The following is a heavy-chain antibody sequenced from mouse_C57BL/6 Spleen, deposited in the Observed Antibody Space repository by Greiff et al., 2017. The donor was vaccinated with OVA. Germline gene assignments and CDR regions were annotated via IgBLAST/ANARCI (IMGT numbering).Heavy chain of an antibody. V-gene: IGHV1-52*01. CDR1: GYTFTSYW. Sequence: VQLQQPGAELVRPGSSVKLSCKASGYTFTSYWMHWVKQRPIQGLEWIGNIDPSDSETHYNQKFKDKATLTVDKSSSTAYMQLSSLTSEDSAVYCCARRSYYGSSYPYWYFDVWGTGTTVTVSS. CDR3: ARRSYYGSSYPYWYFDV. CDR2: IDPSDSET. D-gene: IGHD1-1*01. J-gene: IGHJ1*03.